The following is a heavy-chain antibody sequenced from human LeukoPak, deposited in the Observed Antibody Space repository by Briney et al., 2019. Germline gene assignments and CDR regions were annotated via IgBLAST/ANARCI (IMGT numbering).Heavy chain of an antibody. V-gene: IGHV5-51*01. CDR1: GYSFTSYW. D-gene: IGHD6-13*01. CDR2: IYPGDSDT. Sequence: GESLKISCKGSGYSFTSYWIGWVRQMPGRGLEWMGIIYPGDSDTRYSPSFQGQVTISADKSISTAYLQWSSLKASDTAMYYCARPISSSWYNFDYWGQGTLVTVSS. J-gene: IGHJ4*02. CDR3: ARPISSSWYNFDY.